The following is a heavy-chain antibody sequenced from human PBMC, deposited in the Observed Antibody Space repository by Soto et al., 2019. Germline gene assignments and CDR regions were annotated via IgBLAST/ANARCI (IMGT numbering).Heavy chain of an antibody. CDR2: ITSGSRSI. Sequence: PGGSLRLSCAASGFTFSSRVMNWVRQAPGKGLEWVSSITSGSRSIYYADSVKGRFTISRDNAKNSLFLQMNSLRAEDTAVYYCVRGMGTIPAKLDSCGQGT. V-gene: IGHV3-21*06. J-gene: IGHJ4*02. CDR1: GFTFSSRV. D-gene: IGHD6-25*01. CDR3: VRGMGTIPAKLDS.